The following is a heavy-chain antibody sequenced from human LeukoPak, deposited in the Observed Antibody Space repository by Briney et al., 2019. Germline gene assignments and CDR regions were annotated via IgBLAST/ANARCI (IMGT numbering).Heavy chain of an antibody. Sequence: SETLSLTCTVSGGSISSSSYYWGWIRQPPGKGLEWIGSIYYSGSTYYNPSLKSRVTISVDTSKNQFSLKLSSVTAADTAVYYCARGAYYYDSSGPFFYWGQGTLVTVSS. CDR3: ARGAYYYDSSGPFFY. V-gene: IGHV4-39*07. J-gene: IGHJ4*02. D-gene: IGHD3-22*01. CDR2: IYYSGST. CDR1: GGSISSSSYY.